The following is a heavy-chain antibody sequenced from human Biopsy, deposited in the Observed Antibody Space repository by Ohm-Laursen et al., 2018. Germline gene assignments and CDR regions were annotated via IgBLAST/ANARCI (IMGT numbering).Heavy chain of an antibody. J-gene: IGHJ4*02. CDR2: IYYSGST. V-gene: IGHV4-59*08. Sequence: TLSLTCTVSGGSISSDYWSWIRQTPGKGLEWIGYIYYSGSTNYNPSLKSRVTISADTSKNQFSLKLGSVTVADTAVFYCARRGSGGRSFDYWGQGSLVTVSS. D-gene: IGHD2-15*01. CDR3: ARRGSGGRSFDY. CDR1: GGSISSDY.